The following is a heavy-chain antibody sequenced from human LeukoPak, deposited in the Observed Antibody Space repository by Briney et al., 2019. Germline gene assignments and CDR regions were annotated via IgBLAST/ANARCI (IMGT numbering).Heavy chain of an antibody. V-gene: IGHV4-59*01. CDR2: IYYSGST. CDR1: DGSISAYY. D-gene: IGHD2-2*02. Sequence: SETLSLTCTVSDGSISAYYWSWIRQPPGKGLEWIGYIYYSGSTNYNPSLKSRVTISVDTSKNQFSLKLSSVTAADTAVYYCAKDTGYCSSTSCYTTTLADFDYWGQGTLVTVSS. J-gene: IGHJ4*02. CDR3: AKDTGYCSSTSCYTTTLADFDY.